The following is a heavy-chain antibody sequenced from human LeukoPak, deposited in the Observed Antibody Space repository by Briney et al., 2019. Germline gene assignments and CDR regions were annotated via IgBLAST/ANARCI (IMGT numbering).Heavy chain of an antibody. CDR3: ARDLSSTSSWATVPDY. V-gene: IGHV3-30-3*01. Sequence: GGSLRLSCAASGFTVSSNYMSWVRQAPGKGLEWVAVISYDGSNKYYADSVKGRFTISRDNSKNTLYLQMNSLRAEDTAVYYCARDLSSTSSWATVPDYWGQGTLVTVSS. CDR2: ISYDGSNK. D-gene: IGHD2-2*01. J-gene: IGHJ4*02. CDR1: GFTVSSNY.